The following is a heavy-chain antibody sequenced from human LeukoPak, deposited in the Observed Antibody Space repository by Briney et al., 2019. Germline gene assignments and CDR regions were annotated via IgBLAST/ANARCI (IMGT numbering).Heavy chain of an antibody. CDR2: IDTSGST. D-gene: IGHD6-13*01. CDR1: GGFISSGSYY. V-gene: IGHV4-61*02. CDR3: ARGRVGAGTGDY. Sequence: SETLSLTCTVSGGFISSGSYYWSWIRQPAGKGLEWIGRIDTSGSTNYNPSLKSRVTISVDTSKNQFSLKLNSVTAADAAVYYCARGRVGAGTGDYWGQGTLVTVSS. J-gene: IGHJ4*02.